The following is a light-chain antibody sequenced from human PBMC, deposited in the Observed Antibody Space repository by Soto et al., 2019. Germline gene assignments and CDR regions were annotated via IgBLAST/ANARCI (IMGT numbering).Light chain of an antibody. J-gene: IGLJ3*02. V-gene: IGLV1-47*02. Sequence: QSVLTQPPSASGTPGQRVTISCSGSSSNIGSNYVYWYQQLPGRAPKLLIYTNNHRPSGVPDRFSGSKSGTTASLAISWLRSEDEADYYCAAWDDSLSGRVFGGGTQLTVL. CDR3: AAWDDSLSGRV. CDR1: SSNIGSNY. CDR2: TNN.